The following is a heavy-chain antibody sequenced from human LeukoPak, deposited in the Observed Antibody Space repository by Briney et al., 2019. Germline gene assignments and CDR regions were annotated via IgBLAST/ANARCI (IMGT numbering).Heavy chain of an antibody. CDR3: ARSSEGYCSSTSCLNYYYYGMDV. V-gene: IGHV3-66*01. D-gene: IGHD2-2*01. Sequence: PGGSLRLSCAASGFTVGSNYMSWVRQAPGKGLEWVSVIYSGGSTYYADSVKGRFTISRDNSKNTLYLQMNSLRAEDTAVYYCARSSEGYCSSTSCLNYYYYGMDVWGQGTTVTVSS. J-gene: IGHJ6*02. CDR2: IYSGGST. CDR1: GFTVGSNY.